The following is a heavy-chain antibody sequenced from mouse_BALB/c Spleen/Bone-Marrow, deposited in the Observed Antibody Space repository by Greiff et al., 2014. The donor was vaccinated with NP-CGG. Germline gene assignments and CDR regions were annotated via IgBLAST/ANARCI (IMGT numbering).Heavy chain of an antibody. CDR3: ASYVYGYYFDY. D-gene: IGHD2-2*01. V-gene: IGHV14-3*02. CDR1: GFNIKDTY. J-gene: IGHJ2*01. CDR2: IDPANGNT. Sequence: DVHLVESGAELVEPGASVKLSCTASGFNIKDTYMHWVKQRPEQGLEWIGRIDPANGNTKYDPKFQGKASITADTSSNTAYLQLSSLTSEDTAVYYCASYVYGYYFDYWGQGTTLTVSS.